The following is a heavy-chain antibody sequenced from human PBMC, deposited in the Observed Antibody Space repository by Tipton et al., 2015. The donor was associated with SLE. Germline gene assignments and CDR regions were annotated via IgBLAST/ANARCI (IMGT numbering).Heavy chain of an antibody. CDR1: GGSISSYF. V-gene: IGHV4-4*09. D-gene: IGHD3-16*01. Sequence: TLSLTCTVSGGSISSYFCAWIRQPPGKGLEWIGYIYTSGSTNYNPSLKSRVTISVDTSKNQFSLKLSSVTAADTAVYYCARVTGIGLGTWYFDLWGRGTLVTVSS. CDR3: ARVTGIGLGTWYFDL. CDR2: IYTSGST. J-gene: IGHJ2*01.